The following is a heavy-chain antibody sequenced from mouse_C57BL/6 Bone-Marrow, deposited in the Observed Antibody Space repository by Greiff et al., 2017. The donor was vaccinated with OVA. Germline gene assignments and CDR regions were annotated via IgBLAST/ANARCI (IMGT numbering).Heavy chain of an antibody. CDR2: IYPGDGDT. J-gene: IGHJ4*01. V-gene: IGHV1-80*01. CDR1: GYAFSSYW. CDR3: ARETDYYAMDY. Sequence: VQLQQSGAELVKPGASVKISCKASGYAFSSYWMNWVKQRPGKGLEWIRQIYPGDGDTNYNGKFKGKATLTADKSSSTAYMQLSSLTSEDSAVYFCARETDYYAMDYWGQGTSVTVSS.